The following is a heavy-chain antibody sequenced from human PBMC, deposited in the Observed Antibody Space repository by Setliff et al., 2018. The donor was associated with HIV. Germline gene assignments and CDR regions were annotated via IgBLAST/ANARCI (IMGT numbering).Heavy chain of an antibody. CDR1: GFTFSSYS. CDR3: ARVVGAYYDSSGYYYSYYFDY. V-gene: IGHV3-21*01. J-gene: IGHJ4*02. D-gene: IGHD3-22*01. CDR2: ISSSSSYI. Sequence: GESLKISCAASGFTFSSYSMNWVRQAPGKGLEWVSSISSSSSYIYYADSVKGRFTISRDNAKNSLYLQMNSLRAEDTAVYYCARVVGAYYDSSGYYYSYYFDYWGQGTLVTSPQ.